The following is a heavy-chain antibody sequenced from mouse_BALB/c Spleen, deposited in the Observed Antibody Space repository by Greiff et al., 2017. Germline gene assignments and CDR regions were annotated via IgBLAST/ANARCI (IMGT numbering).Heavy chain of an antibody. CDR1: GYSFTGYY. J-gene: IGHJ4*01. V-gene: IGHV1-26*01. CDR3: ARTGNYYAMDY. Sequence: EVQLQQSGPELVKPGASLKISCKASGYSFTGYYMHWVKQSHVKSLEWIGRINPYNGATSYNQNFKDKASLTVDKSSSTAYMELHSLTSEDSAVYYCARTGNYYAMDYWGQGTSVTVSS. D-gene: IGHD4-1*01. CDR2: INPYNGAT.